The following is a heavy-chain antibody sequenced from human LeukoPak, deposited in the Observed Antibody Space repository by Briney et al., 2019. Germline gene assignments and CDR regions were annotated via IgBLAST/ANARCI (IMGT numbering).Heavy chain of an antibody. D-gene: IGHD3-22*01. Sequence: PGGSLRLSCAASGFIFSSYCMHWVRQAPGKGLVWVSRINSDVTNTNYADSVKGRFTISRDNAKNTLYLQMNSLRVEDTSVYYCAMGYYDSSGYSHFDYWGQGTLVTVSS. J-gene: IGHJ4*02. CDR3: AMGYYDSSGYSHFDY. CDR1: GFIFSSYC. V-gene: IGHV3-74*01. CDR2: INSDVTNT.